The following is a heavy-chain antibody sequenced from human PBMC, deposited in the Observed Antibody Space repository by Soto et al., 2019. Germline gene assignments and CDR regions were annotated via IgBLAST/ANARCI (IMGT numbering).Heavy chain of an antibody. J-gene: IGHJ4*02. Sequence: QLQLQESGPGLVKPSETLSLTCTVSGGSISSSPYYWGWIRQPPGKGLEWIGSIYDSKSTYYNPSLKSRVTISADTSNNQFSLKLSSVTAADTAVYYCARKGYSYGYLDYWGQGILVTVSS. CDR3: ARKGYSYGYLDY. V-gene: IGHV4-39*01. D-gene: IGHD5-18*01. CDR1: GGSISSSPYY. CDR2: IYDSKST.